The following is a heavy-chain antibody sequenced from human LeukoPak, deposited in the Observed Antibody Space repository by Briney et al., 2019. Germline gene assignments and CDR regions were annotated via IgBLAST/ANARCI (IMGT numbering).Heavy chain of an antibody. CDR3: ARHRSDGTYPLDY. J-gene: IGHJ4*02. V-gene: IGHV4-59*08. CDR2: IYSSGST. D-gene: IGHD1-26*01. CDR1: GCSISNYS. Sequence: SETLSLTCTVSGCSISNYSLSWIRQPPGKGLEWIWHIYSSGSTTYSPSPKSRVTMSVDTSKNQFSLKLTSVTAADTAVYYCARHRSDGTYPLDYWGQGALVTVSS.